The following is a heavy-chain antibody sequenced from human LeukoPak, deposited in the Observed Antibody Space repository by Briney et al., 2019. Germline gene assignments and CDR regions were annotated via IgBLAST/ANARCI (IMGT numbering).Heavy chain of an antibody. CDR1: GFTFSDYY. D-gene: IGHD3-22*01. CDR2: ISTSSTYT. CDR3: ATARNNYDYSGFSALDS. V-gene: IGHV3-11*06. J-gene: IGHJ4*02. Sequence: NPGGSLRLSCAASGFTFSDYYMSWIRQAPGKGLEWVSYISTSSTYTKYAGSVKGRFTVSRDNAKNTLYLEMNSLRAEDTAVYYCATARNNYDYSGFSALDSWGQGTLVTVAS.